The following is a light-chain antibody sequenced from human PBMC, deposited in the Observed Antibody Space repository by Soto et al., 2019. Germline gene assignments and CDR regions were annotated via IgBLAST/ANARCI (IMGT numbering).Light chain of an antibody. Sequence: EIVLTQSPATLSLSPGDRAILSCRASQSVSRSLTWYQHNPGQAPRLLIYDASTRATGIPRRFSGSGSGTDFALTISRLEPEDFAVYYCQQYGGSPRTFGQGTKVDIK. CDR1: QSVSRS. J-gene: IGKJ1*01. CDR3: QQYGGSPRT. V-gene: IGKV3-11*01. CDR2: DAS.